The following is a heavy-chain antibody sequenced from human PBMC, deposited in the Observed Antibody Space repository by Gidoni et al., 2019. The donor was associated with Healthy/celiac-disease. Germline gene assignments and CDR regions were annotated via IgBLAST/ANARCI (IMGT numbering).Heavy chain of an antibody. J-gene: IGHJ3*02. Sequence: EVQLVESGGGLVPPGRSLRLSCADSGFTFDDYARHWVRQAPGQGLEWVSGISWNSGSIGYADSVKGRFTISRDNAKNSLYLQMNSLRAEDTALYYCAKGKVNWNDVGDAFDIWGQGTMVTVSS. CDR3: AKGKVNWNDVGDAFDI. CDR1: GFTFDDYA. V-gene: IGHV3-9*01. D-gene: IGHD1-1*01. CDR2: ISWNSGSI.